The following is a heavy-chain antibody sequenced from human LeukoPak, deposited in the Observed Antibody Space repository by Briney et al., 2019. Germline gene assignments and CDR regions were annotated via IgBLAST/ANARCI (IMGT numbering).Heavy chain of an antibody. J-gene: IGHJ5*02. V-gene: IGHV3-30-3*01. CDR1: GFTFSSYA. CDR3: ARERRFLEWLFSGSNWFDP. Sequence: GRSLRLSCAASGFTFSSYAMHWVRQAPGKGLEWVAVISYDGSNKYYADSVKGRFTISRDNAKNSLYLQMNSLRAEDTAVYYCARERRFLEWLFSGSNWFDPWGQGTLVTVSS. D-gene: IGHD3-3*01. CDR2: ISYDGSNK.